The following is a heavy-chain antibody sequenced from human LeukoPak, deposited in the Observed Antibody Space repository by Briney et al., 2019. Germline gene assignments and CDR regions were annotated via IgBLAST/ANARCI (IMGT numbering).Heavy chain of an antibody. Sequence: SETLSLTCTVSGVSISSYYWSWLRQPPGKGLEWVGYIYYSGSTNYSPSLKSRVTISVDTSKNQFSLKLSSVTAADTAVYYCARGGRIQLWAPFDYWGQGTLVTVSS. V-gene: IGHV4-59*01. D-gene: IGHD5-18*01. CDR3: ARGGRIQLWAPFDY. CDR1: GVSISSYY. CDR2: IYYSGST. J-gene: IGHJ4*02.